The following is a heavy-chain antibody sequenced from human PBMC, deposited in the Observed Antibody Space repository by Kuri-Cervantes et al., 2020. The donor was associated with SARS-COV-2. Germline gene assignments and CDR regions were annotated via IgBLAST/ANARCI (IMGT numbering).Heavy chain of an antibody. D-gene: IGHD1-26*01. Sequence: ASVKVSCKASGGTFNNYAISWVRQAPGKGLEWMGGFDPEDGETIYAQKFQGRVTMTEDTSTDTAYMELSSLRSEDTAVYYCATVGATPDYFDYWGQGTLVTVSS. J-gene: IGHJ4*02. V-gene: IGHV1-24*01. CDR3: ATVGATPDYFDY. CDR1: GGTFNNYA. CDR2: FDPEDGET.